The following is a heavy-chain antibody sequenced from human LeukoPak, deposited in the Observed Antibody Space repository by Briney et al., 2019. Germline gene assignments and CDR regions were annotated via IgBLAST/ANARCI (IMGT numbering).Heavy chain of an antibody. Sequence: SETLSLTCTISAGSISSYYWSWIRQPPGKGLEWIGYIYYSGSTNYNPSLKSRVTISVDTSKNQFSLKLSSVTAADTAVYYCARITYYYDSSGPGWFDPWGQGTLVTVSS. CDR1: AGSISSYY. J-gene: IGHJ5*02. V-gene: IGHV4-59*01. D-gene: IGHD3-22*01. CDR3: ARITYYYDSSGPGWFDP. CDR2: IYYSGST.